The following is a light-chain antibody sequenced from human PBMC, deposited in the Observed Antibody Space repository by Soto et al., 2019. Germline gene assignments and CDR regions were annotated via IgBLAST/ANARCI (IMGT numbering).Light chain of an antibody. V-gene: IGKV1-39*01. CDR3: QQTYSSPPWT. J-gene: IGKJ1*01. CDR1: QTISTY. CDR2: DAT. Sequence: DIQMTQSPSSLSASVGDRVTVTCRASQTISTYLNWYQQKPGQAPKLLIYDATRLQSGVPSRFSGSGYGTEFTLTITGLQPEDIVTYYCQQTYSSPPWTFGQGTQVEIK.